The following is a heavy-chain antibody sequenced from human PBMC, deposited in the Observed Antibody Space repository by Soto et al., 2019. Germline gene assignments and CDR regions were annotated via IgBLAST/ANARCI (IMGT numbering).Heavy chain of an antibody. CDR2: INSYNGKT. D-gene: IGHD3-16*01. J-gene: IGHJ6*02. CDR3: AMVDVYVTPSPQDF. Sequence: QVQLVQSGAEVKNPGASVKVSCKTSGYIFTSYGIGWARQAPGQGLEWMGWINSYNGKTNYAQNLQGRVTLTTDTSTSTAYMELRSLRSNDTAIYYCAMVDVYVTPSPQDFWGQGTTVTVSS. V-gene: IGHV1-18*01. CDR1: GYIFTSYG.